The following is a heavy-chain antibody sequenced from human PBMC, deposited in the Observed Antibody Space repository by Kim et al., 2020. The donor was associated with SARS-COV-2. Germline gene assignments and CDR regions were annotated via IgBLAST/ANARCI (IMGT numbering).Heavy chain of an antibody. CDR3: ARVVLRYFDWQGAFDI. Sequence: KFQWRVTITADESTSTAYMELSSLRSEDTAVYYCARVVLRYFDWQGAFDIWGQGTMVTVSS. D-gene: IGHD3-9*01. V-gene: IGHV1-69*01. J-gene: IGHJ3*02.